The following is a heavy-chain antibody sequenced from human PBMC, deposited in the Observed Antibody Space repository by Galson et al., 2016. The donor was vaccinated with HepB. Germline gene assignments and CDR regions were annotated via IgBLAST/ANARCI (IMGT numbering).Heavy chain of an antibody. D-gene: IGHD6-13*01. J-gene: IGHJ4*02. Sequence: ETLSLTCTVSGGSISNYYWSWIRQPPGKGLEWIAYIYYSGSTNQNPSLKSRVTISVDKSKNQFSLQLRAVTAADTAVYYCARGRGSAAGFDYWGQGTLVTVSS. CDR3: ARGRGSAAGFDY. V-gene: IGHV4-59*01. CDR2: IYYSGST. CDR1: GGSISNYY.